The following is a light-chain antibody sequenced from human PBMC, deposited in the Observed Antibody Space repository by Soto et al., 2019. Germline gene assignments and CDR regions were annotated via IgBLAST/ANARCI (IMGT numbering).Light chain of an antibody. J-gene: IGLJ2*01. V-gene: IGLV7-46*01. CDR3: LLSYSGGREV. CDR1: TGAVTSGHY. Sequence: QTVVPQEPSLTVSPGGTVTLTCGSSTGAVTSGHYPYWFQQKPGQAPRTLIYDTSNKHSWTPARFSGSLLGGKAALTLSGAQPEDEAEYYCLLSYSGGREVFGGGTKLTVL. CDR2: DTS.